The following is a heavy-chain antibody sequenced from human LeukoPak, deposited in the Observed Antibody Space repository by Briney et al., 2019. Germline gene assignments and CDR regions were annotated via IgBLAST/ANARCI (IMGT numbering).Heavy chain of an antibody. J-gene: IGHJ6*03. CDR3: ARGHYSNQGLAYYYYYYMDV. CDR2: ISSSSSTI. CDR1: GFTFSSYS. D-gene: IGHD4-11*01. V-gene: IGHV3-48*01. Sequence: PGGSLRLSCAASGFTFSSYSMNWVRQAPGKGLEWVSYISSSSSTIYYADSVKGRFTISRDNAKNSLYLQMNSLRAEDTAVYYCARGHYSNQGLAYYYYYYMDVWGKGTTVTVSS.